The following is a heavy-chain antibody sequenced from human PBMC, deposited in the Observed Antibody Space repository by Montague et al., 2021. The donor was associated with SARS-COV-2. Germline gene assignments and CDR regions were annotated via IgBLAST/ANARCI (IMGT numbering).Heavy chain of an antibody. CDR3: ARVLLGVSHGDY. J-gene: IGHJ4*02. V-gene: IGHV3-11*01. Sequence: SLRLSCAASGFTLSDYYMSLIRQAPGKGLEWLSYISNTGLDIKYGDSVKGRFTVSRDMAKNTLYLQMDSLRAEDTAVYYCARVLLGVSHGDYWGQGTLVTVSS. D-gene: IGHD3-10*01. CDR2: ISNTGLDI. CDR1: GFTLSDYY.